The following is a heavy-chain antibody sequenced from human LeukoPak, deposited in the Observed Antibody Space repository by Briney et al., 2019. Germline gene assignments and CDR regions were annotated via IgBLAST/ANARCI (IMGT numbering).Heavy chain of an antibody. CDR2: IIPIFGTA. CDR1: GGTFSSYA. V-gene: IGHV1-69*01. D-gene: IGHD2-2*02. Sequence: SVKVSCKASGGTFSSYAISWVRQAPGQGLEWMGGIIPIFGTANYAQKFQGRVTITADESTSTAYMELSSLRSEDTAVYYCARDLEYCSSTSCYTGRPHNWFDPWGQGASVTVSS. CDR3: ARDLEYCSSTSCYTGRPHNWFDP. J-gene: IGHJ5*02.